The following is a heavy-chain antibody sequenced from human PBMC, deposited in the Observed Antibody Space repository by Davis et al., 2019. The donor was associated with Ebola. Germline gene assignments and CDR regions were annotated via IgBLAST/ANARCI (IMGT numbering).Heavy chain of an antibody. J-gene: IGHJ5*02. Sequence: GESLKISCEGSGYSFTNYWIGWVRQMPGKGLEWMGMIYPGYSDTKYSPSFQGQVTISADKSITTAYLQWSSLKASDTAMYYCARQRSSGWYLPGWFDPWGQGTLVTVSS. CDR2: IYPGYSDT. CDR3: ARQRSSGWYLPGWFDP. V-gene: IGHV5-51*01. D-gene: IGHD6-19*01. CDR1: GYSFTNYW.